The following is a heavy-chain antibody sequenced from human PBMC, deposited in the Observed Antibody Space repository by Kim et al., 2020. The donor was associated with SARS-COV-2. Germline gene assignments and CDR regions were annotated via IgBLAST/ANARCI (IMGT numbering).Heavy chain of an antibody. J-gene: IGHJ4*02. CDR2: ISWNSGSI. V-gene: IGHV3-9*01. D-gene: IGHD3-10*01. CDR1: GFTFDDYA. CDR3: AKDRDSMVRGVEFDY. Sequence: GGSLRLSCAASGFTFDDYAMHWVRQAPGKGLEWVSGISWNSGSIGYADSVKGRFTISRDNAKNSLYLQMNSLRAEDTALYYCAKDRDSMVRGVEFDYWGQGTLVTVSS.